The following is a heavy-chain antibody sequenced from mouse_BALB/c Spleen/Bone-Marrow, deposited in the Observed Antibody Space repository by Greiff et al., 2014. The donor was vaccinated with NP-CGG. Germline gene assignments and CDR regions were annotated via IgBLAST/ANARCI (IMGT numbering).Heavy chain of an antibody. CDR1: GFNIKDTY. D-gene: IGHD1-1*01. CDR2: IDPANGNT. V-gene: IGHV14-3*02. CDR3: ATYYYGSSWGFAY. Sequence: VQLQQSGAELVKPGASVKLSCTASGFNIKDTYMHWVKQRPEQGLEWIGRIDPANGNTKYDPKFQGKATITADTSSNTAYLQLSSLRSEYAAVYYCATYYYGSSWGFAYWGQGTLVTVSA. J-gene: IGHJ3*01.